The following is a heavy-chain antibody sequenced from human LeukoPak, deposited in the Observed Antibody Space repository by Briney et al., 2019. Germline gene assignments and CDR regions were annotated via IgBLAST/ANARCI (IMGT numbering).Heavy chain of an antibody. CDR1: GFTFSNYG. Sequence: GGSLRLSCAASGFTFSNYGMSWVRQSPGKGLEWVSVISISGGSTYYADSVKGRFTISRDNSRNTLYLQMNSLRVEDTALYYCTKRSSPGTYHFDNWGLGTLVTVSS. V-gene: IGHV3-23*01. D-gene: IGHD6-19*01. CDR3: TKRSSPGTYHFDN. J-gene: IGHJ4*02. CDR2: ISISGGST.